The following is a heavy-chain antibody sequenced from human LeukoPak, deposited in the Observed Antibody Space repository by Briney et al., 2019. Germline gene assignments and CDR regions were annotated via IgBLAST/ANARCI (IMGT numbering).Heavy chain of an antibody. CDR1: GGSISSSSYY. CDR2: IYYTGSS. J-gene: IGHJ4*02. D-gene: IGHD3-10*01. CDR3: ARDLIVPDAMTGSGSYSTDY. Sequence: SETLSLTCTVSGGSISSSSYYWGWIRQPPGKGLEWIGNIYYTGSSYYNPSLKSRVTISVDTSKKQFSLKLSSVTAADTAVYYCARDLIVPDAMTGSGSYSTDYWGQGTLATVSS. V-gene: IGHV4-39*07.